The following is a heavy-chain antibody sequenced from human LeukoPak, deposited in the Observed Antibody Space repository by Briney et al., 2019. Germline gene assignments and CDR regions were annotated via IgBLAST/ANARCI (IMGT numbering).Heavy chain of an antibody. CDR1: GFTFDDYA. D-gene: IGHD1-26*01. Sequence: GGSLRLSCAASGFTFDDYAVHWVRQAPGKGLEWVSGISWNSGSIGYADSVKGRFTISRDNAKNSLYLQMNSLRAEDMALYYCAKALTGGFDAFDIWGQGTMVTVSS. V-gene: IGHV3-9*03. J-gene: IGHJ3*02. CDR3: AKALTGGFDAFDI. CDR2: ISWNSGSI.